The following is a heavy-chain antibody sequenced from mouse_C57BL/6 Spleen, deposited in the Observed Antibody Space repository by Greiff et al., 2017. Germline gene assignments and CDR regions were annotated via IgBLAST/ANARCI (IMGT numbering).Heavy chain of an antibody. V-gene: IGHV1-64*01. CDR3: AREAYYSNYYYAMDY. D-gene: IGHD2-5*01. CDR1: GYTFTSYW. CDR2: IHPNSGST. J-gene: IGHJ4*01. Sequence: QVQLQQPGAELVKPGASVKLSCKASGYTFTSYWMHWVKQRPGQGLEWIGMIHPNSGSTNYNEKFKSKATLTVDKSSSTAYMQLSSLTSEDSAVYYCAREAYYSNYYYAMDYWGQGTSVTVSS.